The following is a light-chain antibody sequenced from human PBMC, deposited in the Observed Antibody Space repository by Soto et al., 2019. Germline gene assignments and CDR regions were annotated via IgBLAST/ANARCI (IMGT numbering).Light chain of an antibody. CDR1: SSDVGSYNL. CDR2: EVS. CDR3: CSYAGSSTL. V-gene: IGLV2-23*02. J-gene: IGLJ2*01. Sequence: QSVLTQPASVSGSPGQSITISCTETSSDVGSYNLVSWYQQHPGKAPKLMIYEVSKRPSGVSNRFSGSKSGNTASLTISGLQAEDEADYYCCSYAGSSTLFGGGTKLTVL.